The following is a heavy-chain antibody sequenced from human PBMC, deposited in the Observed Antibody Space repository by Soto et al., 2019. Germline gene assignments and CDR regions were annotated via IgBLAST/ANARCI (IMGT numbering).Heavy chain of an antibody. CDR2: ISSSSSYT. Sequence: GGSLRLSCAASGFTFSDYYMSWIRQAPGKGLEWVSYISSSSSYTNYADSVKGRFTISRDNAKNSLYLQMNSLRAEDTAVYYCARSVVVVAATHYYYYGMDVWGQGTTVTVSS. CDR1: GFTFSDYY. CDR3: ARSVVVVAATHYYYYGMDV. V-gene: IGHV3-11*03. J-gene: IGHJ6*02. D-gene: IGHD2-15*01.